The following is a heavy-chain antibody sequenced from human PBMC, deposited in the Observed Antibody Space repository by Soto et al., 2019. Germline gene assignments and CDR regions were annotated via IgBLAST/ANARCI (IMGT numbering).Heavy chain of an antibody. Sequence: QLQLQESGSGLVKPSQTLSLTCAVSGGSISSGGYSWSWIRQPPGKGLEWIGYIYHSGSTYYNPSLNRRGTXAXEXXKNQFSLKLSSVSAAATAVYYCARVNYDSVWGSYRPYGMDVWGQGTTVTVSS. CDR3: ARVNYDSVWGSYRPYGMDV. CDR2: IYHSGST. J-gene: IGHJ6*02. V-gene: IGHV4-30-2*01. CDR1: GGSISSGGYS. D-gene: IGHD3-16*02.